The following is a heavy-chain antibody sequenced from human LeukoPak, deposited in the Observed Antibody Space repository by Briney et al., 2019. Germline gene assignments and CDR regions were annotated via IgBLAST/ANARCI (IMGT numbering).Heavy chain of an antibody. CDR1: GFTFSRYS. Sequence: GGSLRLSCAASGFTFSRYSMNWVRQAPGKGLEWVSSTSSTSDYIYYADSVKGRFTISRDNAKNSLYLQMNSLRAEDTAVYYCARGGAGVSSIMDFWGQGTLVTVSS. J-gene: IGHJ4*02. V-gene: IGHV3-21*01. D-gene: IGHD2/OR15-2a*01. CDR3: ARGGAGVSSIMDF. CDR2: TSSTSDYI.